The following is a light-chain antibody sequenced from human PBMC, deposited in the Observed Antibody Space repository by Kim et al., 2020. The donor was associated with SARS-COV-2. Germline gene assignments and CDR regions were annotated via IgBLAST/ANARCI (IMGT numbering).Light chain of an antibody. CDR3: NSRDSSGNHLVV. Sequence: FGQTVRITCQGDSLSSYYASWYQQKPGQAPVLVIYGKNNRPSGIPDRFSGSSSGNTASLTLTGAQAEDEADYYCNSRDSSGNHLVVFGGGTQLTVL. CDR1: SLSSYY. CDR2: GKN. V-gene: IGLV3-19*01. J-gene: IGLJ2*01.